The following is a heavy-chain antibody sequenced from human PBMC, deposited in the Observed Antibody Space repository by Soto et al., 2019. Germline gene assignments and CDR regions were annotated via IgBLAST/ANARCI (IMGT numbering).Heavy chain of an antibody. V-gene: IGHV3-30*18. Sequence: QVQLVESGGGVVQPGRSLRLSCAASGFTFSNYGMHWVRQAPGKGLEWVAVISYDGSNEYYADSVKGRFTISRDNSKNTLYLQMHSLRVEDTAVYYCAKDGTVTITYSDYRGQGTLVTVSS. CDR2: ISYDGSNE. D-gene: IGHD5-12*01. CDR3: AKDGTVTITYSDY. CDR1: GFTFSNYG. J-gene: IGHJ4*02.